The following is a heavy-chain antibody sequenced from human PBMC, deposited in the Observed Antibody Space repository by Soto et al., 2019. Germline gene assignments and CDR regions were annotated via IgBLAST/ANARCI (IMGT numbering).Heavy chain of an antibody. CDR3: ARFHTYGRF. Sequence: EVQLVESGGDLVQPGGSLRLSCAASGFTFTDYWMTWVRQVPGKGLEWVANIKEDGSEKNYVDSVKGRFTISRDNAQKSLYLQMQSLTAEDSALYYCARFHTYGRFWGLGTLVTVSP. D-gene: IGHD5-18*01. V-gene: IGHV3-7*05. CDR1: GFTFTDYW. CDR2: IKEDGSEK. J-gene: IGHJ4*02.